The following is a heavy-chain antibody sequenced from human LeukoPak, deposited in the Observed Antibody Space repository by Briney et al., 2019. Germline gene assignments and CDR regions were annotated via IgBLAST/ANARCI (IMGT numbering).Heavy chain of an antibody. CDR1: GGSISSGDYY. J-gene: IGHJ4*02. D-gene: IGHD6-19*01. CDR2: IYYSGST. V-gene: IGHV4-30-4*01. CDR3: ARAVADAFDY. Sequence: SSQTLSLTCTVSGGSISSGDYYWSWIRQPPGKGLEWIGYIYYSGSTYYNPSLKSRVTISVDTSKNQFSLNLASVTAADTAVYYCARAVADAFDYWGQGTLVTVSS.